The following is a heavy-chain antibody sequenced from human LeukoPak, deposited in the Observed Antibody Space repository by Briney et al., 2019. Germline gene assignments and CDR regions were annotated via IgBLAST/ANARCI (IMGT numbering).Heavy chain of an antibody. Sequence: GGSLRLSCAASGFTFSNAWMSWVRQAPGKGLEWVGRIKSKTDGGTTDYAAPVKGRFTISRDDSKNTLYLQMNSLKTEDTAVYYCTTDFSSTSWHSPTDYWGQGTLVTVSP. D-gene: IGHD2-2*01. CDR1: GFTFSNAW. CDR2: IKSKTDGGTT. J-gene: IGHJ4*02. V-gene: IGHV3-15*01. CDR3: TTDFSSTSWHSPTDY.